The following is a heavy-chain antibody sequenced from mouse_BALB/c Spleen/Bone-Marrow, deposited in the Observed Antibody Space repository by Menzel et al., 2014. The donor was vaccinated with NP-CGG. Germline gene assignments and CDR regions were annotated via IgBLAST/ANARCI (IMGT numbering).Heavy chain of an antibody. CDR3: ARYGNYDAMDY. D-gene: IGHD2-1*01. J-gene: IGHJ4*01. CDR2: INPSNGRT. CDR1: GYTFTSYW. V-gene: IGHV1S81*02. Sequence: VQLQQSGAELVKPGASVKLPCKASGYTFTSYWMHCVKQRPGQGLEWIGEINPSNGRTNYNETFKSKATLTVDKSSTTAYMQLSSLTSDDSAVYYCARYGNYDAMDYWGQGTSVTVSS.